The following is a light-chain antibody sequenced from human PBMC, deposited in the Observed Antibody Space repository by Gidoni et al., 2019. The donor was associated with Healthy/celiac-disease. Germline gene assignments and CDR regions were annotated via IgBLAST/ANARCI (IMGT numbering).Light chain of an antibody. J-gene: IGKJ1*01. CDR2: WAS. V-gene: IGKV4-1*01. CDR3: QQYYSTPRT. CDR1: QSVLYSSNNKNY. Sequence: DIVMTQSPDSLAVSLCERATIHCKSSQSVLYSSNNKNYLAWYQQKPGQPPKLPIYWASIRESGVPDRFSGSGSGTDFTLTISSLQAEDVAVYYCQQYYSTPRTFGQXTKVEIK.